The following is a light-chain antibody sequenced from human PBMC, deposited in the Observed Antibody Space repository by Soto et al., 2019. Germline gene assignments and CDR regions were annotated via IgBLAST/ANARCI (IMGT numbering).Light chain of an antibody. V-gene: IGLV3-1*01. CDR1: KLGDKY. Sequence: SYELTQPPSVSVSPGQTASITCSGDKLGDKYACWYQQKPGQSPVLVIYQDSKRPSGITERFSGSNSGNTATLTISGTQAMDEADYYCQAWDNSLVFGGGTKLTVL. CDR3: QAWDNSLV. J-gene: IGLJ2*01. CDR2: QDS.